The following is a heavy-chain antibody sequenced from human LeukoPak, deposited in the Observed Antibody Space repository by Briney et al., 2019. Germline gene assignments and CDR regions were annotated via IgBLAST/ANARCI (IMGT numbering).Heavy chain of an antibody. CDR2: LPPDELDI. V-gene: IGHV3-74*01. CDR1: GFTFTNYW. D-gene: IGHD3-22*01. Sequence: QPGGSLRLSCAASGFTFTNYWMHWVRQAPGMGLVWVSRLPPDELDIIYADSVKGRFTVSRDNAKNTVYLQMNNLRAEDTAVYYCARDLGGYYINYFDYWGQGTLVTVSS. J-gene: IGHJ4*02. CDR3: ARDLGGYYINYFDY.